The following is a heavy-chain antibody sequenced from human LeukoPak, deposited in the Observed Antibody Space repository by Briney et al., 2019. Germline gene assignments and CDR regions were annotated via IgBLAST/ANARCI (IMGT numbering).Heavy chain of an antibody. CDR1: GYRFTGYY. Sequence: ASVKVSCKASGYRFTGYYIHWVRQAPGQGLEWMGWTNPNSGDANYARKFQGRVTMTSDTSISTAYMELRSLRSDDTAMYYCARSTGIVVGDALDYWGQGTLVTVSS. J-gene: IGHJ4*02. CDR2: TNPNSGDA. CDR3: ARSTGIVVGDALDY. V-gene: IGHV1-2*02. D-gene: IGHD6-19*01.